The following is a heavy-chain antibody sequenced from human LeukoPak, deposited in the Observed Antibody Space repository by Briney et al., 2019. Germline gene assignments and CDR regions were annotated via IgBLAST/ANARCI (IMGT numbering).Heavy chain of an antibody. V-gene: IGHV4-59*12. CDR2: IYYSGST. J-gene: IGHJ5*02. CDR3: ARGNPLWFGELIGWFDP. CDR1: GGSISSYY. D-gene: IGHD3-10*01. Sequence: SETLSLTCTVSGGSISSYYWSWIRQPPGKGLEWIGYIYYSGSTNYNPSLKSRVTTSVDTSKNQFSLKLSSVTAADTAVYYCARGNPLWFGELIGWFDPWGQGTLVTVSS.